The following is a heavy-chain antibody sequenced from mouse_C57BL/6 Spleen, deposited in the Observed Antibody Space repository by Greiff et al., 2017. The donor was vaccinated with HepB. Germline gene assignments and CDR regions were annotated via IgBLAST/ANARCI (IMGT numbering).Heavy chain of an antibody. Sequence: QVQLQQPGAELVRPGSSVKLSCKASGYTFTSYWMHWVKQRPIQGLEWIGNIDPSDSETHYNQKFKDKATLTVDKSSSTAYMQLSSLTSEDSAVYYCTRDGDYGSSYWYFDVWGTGTTVTVSS. J-gene: IGHJ1*03. CDR2: IDPSDSET. V-gene: IGHV1-52*01. CDR1: GYTFTSYW. CDR3: TRDGDYGSSYWYFDV. D-gene: IGHD1-1*01.